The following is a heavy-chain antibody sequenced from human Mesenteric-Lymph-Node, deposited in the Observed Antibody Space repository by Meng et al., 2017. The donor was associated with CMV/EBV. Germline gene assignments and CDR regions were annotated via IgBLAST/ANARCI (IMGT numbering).Heavy chain of an antibody. D-gene: IGHD3-10*01. V-gene: IGHV3-53*01. Sequence: GESLKISCAASGFTVSSNYMSWVRQAPGKGLEWVSVIYSGGTTYYADSVQGRFTISRDHSKNTLYLQMNSLRAEDPAVYYCARWGVRGVITDWGQGTMVTVSS. CDR2: IYSGGTT. CDR1: GFTVSSNY. J-gene: IGHJ3*01. CDR3: ARWGVRGVITD.